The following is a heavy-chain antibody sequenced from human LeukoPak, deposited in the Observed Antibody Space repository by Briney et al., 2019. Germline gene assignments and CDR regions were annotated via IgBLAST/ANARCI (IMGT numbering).Heavy chain of an antibody. Sequence: SVKVSCKASGGTFSSYAISWVRQAPGQGLEWMGGIIPIFGTANYAQKFQGRVTITTDESTSTAYMELSSLRSEDTAVYYCARNNWNSPYYYYYYMDVWGKGTTVTVSS. CDR1: GGTFSSYA. D-gene: IGHD1-7*01. CDR2: IIPIFGTA. CDR3: ARNNWNSPYYYYYYMDV. V-gene: IGHV1-69*05. J-gene: IGHJ6*03.